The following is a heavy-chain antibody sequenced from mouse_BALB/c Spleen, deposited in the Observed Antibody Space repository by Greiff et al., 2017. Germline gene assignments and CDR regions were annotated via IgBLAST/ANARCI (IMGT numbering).Heavy chain of an antibody. V-gene: IGHV1-54*01. CDR3: ARGGDYGAMDY. Sequence: VQLQQSGAELVRPGTSVKVSCKASGYAFTNYLIEWVKQRPGQGLEWIGVINPGSGGTNYNEKFMGKATLTADKSSSTAYMQLSSLTSDDSAVYFCARGGDYGAMDYWGQGTSVTVSS. CDR1: GYAFTNYL. D-gene: IGHD1-1*01. J-gene: IGHJ4*01. CDR2: INPGSGGT.